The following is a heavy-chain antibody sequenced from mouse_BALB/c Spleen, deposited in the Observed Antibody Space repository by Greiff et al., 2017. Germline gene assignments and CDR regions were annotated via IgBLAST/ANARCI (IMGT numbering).Heavy chain of an antibody. J-gene: IGHJ2*01. CDR2: ISSGSSTI. V-gene: IGHV5-17*02. D-gene: IGHD1-1*01. CDR3: ARGSGSSPYYFDY. CDR1: GFTFSSFG. Sequence: EVQLVESGGGLVQPGGSRKLSCAASGFTFSSFGMHWVRQAPEKGLEWVAYISSGSSTIYYADTVKGRFTISRDNPKNTLFLQMTSLRSEDTAMYYCARGSGSSPYYFDYWGQGTTLTVSS.